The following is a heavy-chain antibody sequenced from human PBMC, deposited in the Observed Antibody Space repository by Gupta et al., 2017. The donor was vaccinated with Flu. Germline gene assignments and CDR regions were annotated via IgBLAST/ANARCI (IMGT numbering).Heavy chain of an antibody. D-gene: IGHD6-13*01. CDR3: ARGPRQQLVLYYYYGMDV. V-gene: IGHV4-34*01. CDR1: AGSLRGLF. Sequence: QVQQQQWGAGVLNPSATLSLLCHVYAGSLRGLFWRWIRQPPGKGLEWIGEINQSGRTNYNPSLKRGVTISVDTSKNPFSLKLSSVTAADTAVYYCARGPRQQLVLYYYYGMDVWGQGTTVTVSS. J-gene: IGHJ6*02. CDR2: INQSGRT.